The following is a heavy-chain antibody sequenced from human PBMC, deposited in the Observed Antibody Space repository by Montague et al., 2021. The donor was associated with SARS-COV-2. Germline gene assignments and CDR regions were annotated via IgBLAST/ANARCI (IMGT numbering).Heavy chain of an antibody. CDR1: GFTFSSYD. V-gene: IGHV3-13*04. J-gene: IGHJ6*02. CDR3: ARGETYYYGSGSYFNLRYYYGMAV. CDR2: IGTAGDT. D-gene: IGHD3-10*01. Sequence: SLRLSCAASGFTFSSYDMHWVRQATGKGLEWVSAIGTAGDTYYPVSVEGRFTISRENAKNSLYLQMNSLRAGDTAVYYCARGETYYYGSGSYFNLRYYYGMAVWGQGTTVTVSS.